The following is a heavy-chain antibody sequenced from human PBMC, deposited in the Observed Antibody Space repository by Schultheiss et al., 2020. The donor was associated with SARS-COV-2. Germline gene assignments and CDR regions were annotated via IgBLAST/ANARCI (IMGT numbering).Heavy chain of an antibody. CDR3: GAATIFDY. Sequence: GESLKISCAASGFTFSSYWMSWVRQAPGKGLEWVSAISRTGNSTNFADSVKGRFTISRDNAKNSLYLQMNSLRAEDTAVYYCGAATIFDYWGQGTLVTVSS. D-gene: IGHD5-12*01. CDR2: ISRTGNST. J-gene: IGHJ4*02. CDR1: GFTFSSYW. V-gene: IGHV3-23*01.